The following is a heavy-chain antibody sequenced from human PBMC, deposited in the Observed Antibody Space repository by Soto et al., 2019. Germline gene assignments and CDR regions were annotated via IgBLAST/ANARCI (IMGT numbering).Heavy chain of an antibody. CDR1: EYRFNSYW. J-gene: IGHJ6*02. CDR2: IDPSDSYT. CDR3: ATPSSPGKGGMDV. Sequence: GESLKISCKGSEYRFNSYWIGWVRQMPGKGLEWMGRIDPSDSYTNYSPSFQGHVTISADKSISTAYLQWSSLKASDTAMYYCATPSSPGKGGMDVWGQGTTVTVSS. D-gene: IGHD6-13*01. V-gene: IGHV5-10-1*01.